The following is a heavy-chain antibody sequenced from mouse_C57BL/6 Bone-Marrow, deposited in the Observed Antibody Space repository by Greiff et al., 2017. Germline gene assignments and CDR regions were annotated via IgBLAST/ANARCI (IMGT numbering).Heavy chain of an antibody. V-gene: IGHV3-8*01. J-gene: IGHJ2*01. CDR3: ARYPSCITTKKVYFDY. CDR2: ISYSGST. D-gene: IGHD1-1*01. Sequence: VQLKQSGPGLAKPSQTLSLTCSVTGYSITSDYWNWIRKFPGNKLEYMGYISYSGSTYYNPSLKSRISITRDTSKNQYYLQLNSVTTEDTATYYCARYPSCITTKKVYFDYWGQGTTLTVSS. CDR1: GYSITSDY.